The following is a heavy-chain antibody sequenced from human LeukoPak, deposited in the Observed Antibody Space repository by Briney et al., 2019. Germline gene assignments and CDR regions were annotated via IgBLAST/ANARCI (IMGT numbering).Heavy chain of an antibody. V-gene: IGHV4-39*01. CDR3: AKTTRASIRSAFDI. D-gene: IGHD1-7*01. J-gene: IGHJ3*02. CDR1: GGSITTSSYY. Sequence: SETLSLSCTVSGGSITTSSYYWGWVRQPPGKGLEWIGCTSHSGTTFYSPSLRSRVSISVDTSNSQFSLKLSSMTATDTAVYYCAKTTRASIRSAFDIWGQGTLVTVSS. CDR2: TSHSGTT.